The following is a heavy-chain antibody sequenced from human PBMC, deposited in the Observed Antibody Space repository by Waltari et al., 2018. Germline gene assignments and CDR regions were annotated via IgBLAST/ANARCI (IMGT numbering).Heavy chain of an antibody. Sequence: EVQLVQSGAEVKTPGESLKISCTGSGSHFPVYWIGWVRQMPGKGLEWTGIIYPDNSNTRYSPSFQGQVTISADKSTSTAFLQWSSLKASDTAIYYCARYDAPTFGENRFYPWGQGTLVTVSS. CDR3: ARYDAPTFGENRFYP. V-gene: IGHV5-51*01. D-gene: IGHD4-17*01. J-gene: IGHJ5*02. CDR2: IYPDNSNT. CDR1: GSHFPVYW.